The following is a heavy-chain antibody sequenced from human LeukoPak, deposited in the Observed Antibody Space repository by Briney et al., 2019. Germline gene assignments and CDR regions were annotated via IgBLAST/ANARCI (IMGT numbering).Heavy chain of an antibody. D-gene: IGHD1-26*01. J-gene: IGHJ4*02. CDR3: ARDRSGSCDY. CDR1: GYTFTSYG. Sequence: GSVKVSCKASGYTFTSYGISWVRQAPGQGLEWMRWISAYIGNTNYAQKLQGRVTMTTDTSTSTAYMELRSLRSDDTAVYYCARDRSGSCDYWGQGTLVTVSS. V-gene: IGHV1-18*01. CDR2: ISAYIGNT.